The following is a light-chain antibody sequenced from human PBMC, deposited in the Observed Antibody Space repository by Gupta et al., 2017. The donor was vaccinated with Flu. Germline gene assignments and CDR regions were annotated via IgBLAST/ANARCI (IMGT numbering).Light chain of an antibody. CDR1: QSVSSN. V-gene: IGKV3-15*01. CDR2: DAS. J-gene: IGKJ2*01. Sequence: ATLSVSPGERATLSCRASQSVSSNLAWYQQKPGQAPRLLMYDASTRATGIPARFSGSGSGTEFTLTISSLQSEDFAVYYCQQYNNWPPYTFGQGTKLEIK. CDR3: QQYNNWPPYT.